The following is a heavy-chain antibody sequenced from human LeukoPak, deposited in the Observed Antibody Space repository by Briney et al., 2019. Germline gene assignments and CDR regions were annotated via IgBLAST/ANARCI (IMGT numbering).Heavy chain of an antibody. D-gene: IGHD2-2*01. CDR1: GLLFGDYA. J-gene: IGHJ5*02. Sequence: GGSLRLSCTASGLLFGDYAMTWVRQVPGKGLEWLGCIRSKAYGGTAEYAASVKGRFTISRDDSKSVAYVQMNSLKTEDTAVYHCTVQVVPSDNWFDPWGQGTLVTVSS. CDR2: IRSKAYGGTA. V-gene: IGHV3-49*04. CDR3: TVQVVPSDNWFDP.